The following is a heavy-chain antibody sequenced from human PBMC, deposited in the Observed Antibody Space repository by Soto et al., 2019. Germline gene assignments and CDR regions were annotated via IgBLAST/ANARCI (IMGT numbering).Heavy chain of an antibody. CDR1: GFTFSSYA. J-gene: IGHJ5*02. CDR2: ISGSGGST. Sequence: GGSLRLSCAASGFTFSSYAMSWVRQAPGKGLEWVSAISGSGGSTYYADSVKGRFTISRDNSKNTLYLQMNSLRAEDTAVYYCAKRTNRVFVKSGLDPGGEETLVTLPS. D-gene: IGHD2-8*01. V-gene: IGHV3-23*01. CDR3: AKRTNRVFVKSGLDP.